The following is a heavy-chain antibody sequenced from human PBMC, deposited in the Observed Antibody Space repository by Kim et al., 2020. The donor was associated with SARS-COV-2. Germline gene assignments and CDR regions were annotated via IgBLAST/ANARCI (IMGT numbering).Heavy chain of an antibody. V-gene: IGHV4-61*08. D-gene: IGHD2-8*02. Sequence: SETLSLTCSVSGASIGTYGSYDWPWIRQPLGKGLECLGNVYHTASTKYNPSLRNRVIISLATSKNQFPLNLHSVTAADTALYYCARLYCTNLYLFFVFWG. CDR2: VYHTAST. CDR3: ARLYCTNLYLFFVF. J-gene: IGHJ3*01. CDR1: GASIGTYGSYD.